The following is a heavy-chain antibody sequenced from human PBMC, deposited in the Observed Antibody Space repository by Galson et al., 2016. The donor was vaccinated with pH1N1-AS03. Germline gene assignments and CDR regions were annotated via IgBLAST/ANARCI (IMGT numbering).Heavy chain of an antibody. V-gene: IGHV1-8*01. CDR2: MNPNSGNT. D-gene: IGHD2-15*01. CDR3: AKGRGFILDS. CDR1: GYTFTNYD. J-gene: IGHJ4*02. Sequence: SVKVSCKASGYTFTNYDINWVRQATGQGLEWMGWMNPNSGNTAYAQRLQGRVTMTRNTSITTAYMELSSLRAEDTAVYYCAKGRGFILDSWGQGTLVTVSS.